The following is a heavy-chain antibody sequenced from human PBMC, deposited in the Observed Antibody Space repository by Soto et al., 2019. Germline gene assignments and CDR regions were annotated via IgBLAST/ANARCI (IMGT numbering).Heavy chain of an antibody. D-gene: IGHD3-10*01. V-gene: IGHV3-13*01. J-gene: IGHJ6*02. CDR3: VRPPGFPYYYYGLDV. Sequence: EAQLMESGGGLVQPGGSLRLACAASGFTLSSYDMHWVRQATGKGLEWVSGIGTAGDTHYPGSVKGRFTISRENAKNSLYLQMNRLRAEDTAVYYCVRPPGFPYYYYGLDVWGHGTTVTVSS. CDR2: IGTAGDT. CDR1: GFTLSSYD.